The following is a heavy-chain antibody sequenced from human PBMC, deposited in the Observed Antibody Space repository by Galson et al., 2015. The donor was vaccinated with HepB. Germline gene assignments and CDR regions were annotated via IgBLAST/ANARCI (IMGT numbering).Heavy chain of an antibody. D-gene: IGHD2-21*02. Sequence: SLRLSCAASGFTFGDYAMSWVRQAPGKGLEWVGFIRSKAYGGTTEYAASVKGRFTISRDDSKSIAYLQMNSLKTEDTAVYYCTRDLAYCGGDCYSWADYWGQGTLVTVSS. CDR2: IRSKAYGGTT. V-gene: IGHV3-49*04. CDR1: GFTFGDYA. J-gene: IGHJ4*02. CDR3: TRDLAYCGGDCYSWADY.